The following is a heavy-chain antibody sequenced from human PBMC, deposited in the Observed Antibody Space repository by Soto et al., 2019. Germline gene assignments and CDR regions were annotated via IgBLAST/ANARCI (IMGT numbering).Heavy chain of an antibody. CDR2: INSDGSSI. V-gene: IGHV3-74*01. CDR1: GLSVSSYW. J-gene: IGHJ6*02. Sequence: EVQLVESGGNLVQPGGSLRLSCVVSGLSVSSYWLHWVRQVPGKGLVWVSRINSDGSSISYVDSVKGRFTISTDKAKNTLYLQMNSLRVDDTAVYYCAIAPRYGLDVWGQGTTVTV. CDR3: AIAPRYGLDV.